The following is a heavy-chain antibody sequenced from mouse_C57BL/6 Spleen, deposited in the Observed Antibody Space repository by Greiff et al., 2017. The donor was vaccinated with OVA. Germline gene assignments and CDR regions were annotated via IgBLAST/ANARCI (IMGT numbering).Heavy chain of an antibody. Sequence: QVQLQQSGPELVKPGASVKISCKASGYAFSSSWMNWVKQRPGKGLEWIGRIYPGDGDTNYNGKFKGKATLTADKSSSTAYMHLSSLTSEDSAVYFCARDLAWFAYWGQGTLVTVSA. CDR3: ARDLAWFAY. CDR1: GYAFSSSW. CDR2: IYPGDGDT. V-gene: IGHV1-82*01. J-gene: IGHJ3*01.